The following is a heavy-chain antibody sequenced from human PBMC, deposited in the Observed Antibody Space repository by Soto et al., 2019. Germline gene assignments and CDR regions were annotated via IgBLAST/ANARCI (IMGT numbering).Heavy chain of an antibody. J-gene: IGHJ6*02. Sequence: ASVKVSCKVSGYTLTELSMHWVRQAPGKGLEWMGGFDPEDGETIYAQKFQGRVTMTEDTSTDTAYTELSSLRSEDTAVYYCATGVVPAAKVYYYYYYGMDVWGQGTTVTVSS. CDR2: FDPEDGET. CDR3: ATGVVPAAKVYYYYYYGMDV. V-gene: IGHV1-24*01. D-gene: IGHD2-2*01. CDR1: GYTLTELS.